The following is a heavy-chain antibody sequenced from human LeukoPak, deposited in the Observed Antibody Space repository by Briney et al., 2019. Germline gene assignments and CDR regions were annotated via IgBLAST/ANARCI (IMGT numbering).Heavy chain of an antibody. Sequence: GGSLRLSCAASGFTFSSYAMSWVRQAPGKGLEWVSAISGSGGSTYYADSVKGRFTISRDNSKNTLYLQMNSLRAEDTAVYYCAKVMGRAYDILTVDYWGQGTLVTVSS. J-gene: IGHJ4*02. CDR3: AKVMGRAYDILTVDY. D-gene: IGHD3-9*01. CDR2: ISGSGGST. CDR1: GFTFSSYA. V-gene: IGHV3-23*01.